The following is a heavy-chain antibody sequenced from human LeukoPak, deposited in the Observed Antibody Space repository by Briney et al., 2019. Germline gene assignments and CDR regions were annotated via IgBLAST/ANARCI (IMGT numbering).Heavy chain of an antibody. Sequence: GGSLRLSCAASGFTFINSLMSWVRQAPEGGLEWVASINQYGSQINYVYSVKGRFTISRDNAKNSLYLDMSSLRAEDTAEYYSAGLFGEVTIYDYCGQGALVTVSS. CDR3: AGLFGEVTIYDY. CDR1: GFTFINSL. J-gene: IGHJ4*02. D-gene: IGHD3-10*01. V-gene: IGHV3-7*01. CDR2: INQYGSQI.